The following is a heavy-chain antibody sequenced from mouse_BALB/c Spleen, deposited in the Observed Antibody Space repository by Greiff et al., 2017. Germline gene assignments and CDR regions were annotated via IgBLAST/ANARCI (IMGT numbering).Heavy chain of an antibody. J-gene: IGHJ4*01. CDR3: ARQYGNYKEAMDY. CDR2: ISSGGSYT. CDR1: GFTFSSYG. V-gene: IGHV5-6*01. D-gene: IGHD2-1*01. Sequence: EVKLVEPGGDLVKPGGSLKLSCAASGFTFSSYGMSWVRQTPDKRLEWVATISSGGSYTYYPDSVKGRFTISRDNAKNTLYLQMSSLKSEDTAMYYCARQYGNYKEAMDYWGQGTSVTVSS.